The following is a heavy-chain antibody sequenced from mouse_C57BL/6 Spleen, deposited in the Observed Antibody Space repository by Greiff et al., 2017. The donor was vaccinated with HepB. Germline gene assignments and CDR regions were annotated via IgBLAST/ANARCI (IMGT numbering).Heavy chain of an antibody. Sequence: QVQLQPGAELVKPGASVTVSCTASGYTFTSYWMHWVKQRPGQGLEWIGRIHPSDSDTNYNQKFKGKATLTVDKSSSTAYMQRSSLTSEDSAVYYCAMGNYYGSSYPFAYWGQGTLVTVSA. D-gene: IGHD1-1*01. J-gene: IGHJ3*01. CDR3: AMGNYYGSSYPFAY. CDR2: IHPSDSDT. CDR1: GYTFTSYW. V-gene: IGHV1-74*01.